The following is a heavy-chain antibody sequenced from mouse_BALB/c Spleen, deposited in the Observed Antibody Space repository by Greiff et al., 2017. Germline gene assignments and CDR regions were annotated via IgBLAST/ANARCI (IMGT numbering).Heavy chain of an antibody. CDR2: ISDGGSYT. CDR3: ARDRGVVAYYTMDY. J-gene: IGHJ4*01. V-gene: IGHV5-4*02. D-gene: IGHD1-1*01. CDR1: GFTFSDYY. Sequence: EVKLVESGGGLVKPGGSLKLSCAASGFTFSDYYMYWVRQTPEKRLEWVATISDGGSYTYYPDSVKGRFTISRDNAKNNLYLQMSSLKSEDTAMYYCARDRGVVAYYTMDYWGQGTSVTVSS.